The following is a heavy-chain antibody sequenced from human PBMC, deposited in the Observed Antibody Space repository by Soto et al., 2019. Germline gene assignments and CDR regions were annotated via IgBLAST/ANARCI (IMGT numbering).Heavy chain of an antibody. CDR1: GFTFSTYW. CDR3: VRGDGDYYDGNGYLGRH. J-gene: IGHJ4*02. CDR2: LKSDGSGT. Sequence: EVPLVESGGGLVQPGGSLRLSCAASGFTFSTYWMHWVRQAPGKGPMWVARLKSDGSGTYYADSVKGRLTIPRDNAKNTLYLQMDRLRAEDTAVYFCVRGDGDYYDGNGYLGRHWGQGTLVTVSS. D-gene: IGHD3-22*01. V-gene: IGHV3-74*01.